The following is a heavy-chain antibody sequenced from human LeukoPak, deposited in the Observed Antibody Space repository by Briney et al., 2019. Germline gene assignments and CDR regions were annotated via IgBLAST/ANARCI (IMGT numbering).Heavy chain of an antibody. D-gene: IGHD6-19*01. V-gene: IGHV3-66*01. CDR1: GLTVGVDC. J-gene: IGHJ4*02. CDR2: MYGNGET. CDR3: VSVYNNGWYVDY. Sequence: GGSLRLSCAVSGLTVGVDCVSWVRQAPGKGLEWVSVMYGNGETVYGDSVKGRFTISRDNSRNTVYLEMNRLRGEDTAVYHCVSVYNNGWYVDYWGEGTLVTVSS.